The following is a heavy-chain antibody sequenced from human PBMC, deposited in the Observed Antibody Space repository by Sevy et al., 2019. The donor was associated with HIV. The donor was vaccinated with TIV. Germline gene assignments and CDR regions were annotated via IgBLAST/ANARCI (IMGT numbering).Heavy chain of an antibody. D-gene: IGHD2-15*01. Sequence: GGSLRLSCAASGFTFSNYWMSWVRQAPGKGLECVANINQDGSEKYYLDSVKGRFIVSRDNAMNSLYLQMNSLRAYDSMVDYYVTEKIIESNPGPFDSWGQCTLATVSS. CDR1: GFTFSNYW. CDR2: INQDGSEK. CDR3: VTEKIIESNPGPFDS. V-gene: IGHV3-7*01. J-gene: IGHJ4*02.